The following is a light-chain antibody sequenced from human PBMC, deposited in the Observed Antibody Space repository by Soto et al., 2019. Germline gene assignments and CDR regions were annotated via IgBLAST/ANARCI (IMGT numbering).Light chain of an antibody. CDR3: ATWDDNVKGPV. J-gene: IGLJ2*01. CDR2: TNS. CDR1: ASNIGSNF. V-gene: IGLV1-44*01. Sequence: QSVLTQPPSASGPPGQRVTISCSGRASNIGSNFVSWYQVVPGTAPKLLIYTNSRRPSGVPDRFSGSRSGTSASLDISGLQSDDEADYFCATWDDNVKGPVFGGGTKVTVL.